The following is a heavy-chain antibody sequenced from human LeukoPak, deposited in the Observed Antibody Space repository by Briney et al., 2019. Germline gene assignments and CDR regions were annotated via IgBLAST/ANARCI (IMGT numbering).Heavy chain of an antibody. D-gene: IGHD6-19*01. V-gene: IGHV3-23*01. CDR2: ISGSGGST. Sequence: GGSLRLSCAASGFTFSSYGMSWVRQAPGKGLEWVSAISGSGGSTYYADSVKGRFTISRDNSKNTLYLQMNSLRAEDTAVYYCAKSPEQIAVAGLDYWGQGTLVTVSS. CDR3: AKSPEQIAVAGLDY. J-gene: IGHJ4*02. CDR1: GFTFSSYG.